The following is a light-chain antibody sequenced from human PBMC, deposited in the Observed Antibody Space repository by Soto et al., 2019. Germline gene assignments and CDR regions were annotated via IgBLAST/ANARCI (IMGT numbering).Light chain of an antibody. Sequence: QSALTQPASVSGSLGQSITISCTGTSTDVGGYDYVSWNQHHPGKAPKLIIFEVDNRPSGVSSRFSGSKSGNTASLTISGLQADDEADYYCSSYNFGNTVLFGGGTKLTVL. J-gene: IGLJ2*01. CDR3: SSYNFGNTVL. CDR1: STDVGGYDY. V-gene: IGLV2-14*01. CDR2: EVD.